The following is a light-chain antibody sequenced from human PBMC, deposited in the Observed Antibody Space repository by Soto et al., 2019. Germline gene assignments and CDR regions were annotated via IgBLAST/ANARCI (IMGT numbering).Light chain of an antibody. CDR3: QQSYNTPLT. Sequence: IQMTQSPSSLSASVGDRVTITCRAGQSISTYLNWYQQRPATAPKLLIYAASSLQSGVPSRFSGSGSGRDFTLTISGLQPDDIATYYCQQSYNTPLTFGGGTKVEIK. V-gene: IGKV1-39*01. J-gene: IGKJ4*01. CDR1: QSISTY. CDR2: AAS.